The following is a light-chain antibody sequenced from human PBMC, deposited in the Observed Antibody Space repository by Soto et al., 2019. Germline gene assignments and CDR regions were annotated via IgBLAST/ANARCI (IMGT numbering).Light chain of an antibody. V-gene: IGKV4-1*01. Sequence: DIVMTQSPDSLAVSLGERATINCKSSQSVLYSSSNENYLAWYQQKPGQPPKLLIYWASTRESGVPDRFSGTGSGTDFTLTISSLQAEDVAVYYCQQYFSNPQTFGQGTKVEI. J-gene: IGKJ1*01. CDR1: QSVLYSSSNENY. CDR2: WAS. CDR3: QQYFSNPQT.